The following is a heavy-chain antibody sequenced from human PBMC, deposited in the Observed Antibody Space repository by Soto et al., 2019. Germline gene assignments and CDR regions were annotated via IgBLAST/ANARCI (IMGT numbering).Heavy chain of an antibody. CDR1: GFTFSSYA. CDR3: ARDLGGGYYYYYGMDV. D-gene: IGHD3-10*01. J-gene: IGHJ6*02. Sequence: GGSLRLSCAASGFTFSSYAMSWVRQAPGKGLEWVSVIYSGGSTYYADSVKGRFTISRDNSKNTLYLQMNSLRAEDTAVYYCARDLGGGYYYYYGMDVWGQGTTVTVSS. V-gene: IGHV3-53*01. CDR2: IYSGGST.